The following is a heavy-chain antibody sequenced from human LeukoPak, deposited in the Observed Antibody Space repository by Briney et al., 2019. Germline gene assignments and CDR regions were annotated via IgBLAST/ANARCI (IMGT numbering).Heavy chain of an antibody. D-gene: IGHD3-9*01. Sequence: GGSLRLSCAASGLTFSSYSMNWVRQAPGKGLEWVSSISSSSSYIYYADSVKGRFTISRDNAKNSLYLQMNSLRAEDTAVYYCAREPDILTGYYMDYWGQGTLVTVSS. CDR2: ISSSSSYI. V-gene: IGHV3-21*01. CDR3: AREPDILTGYYMDY. J-gene: IGHJ4*02. CDR1: GLTFSSYS.